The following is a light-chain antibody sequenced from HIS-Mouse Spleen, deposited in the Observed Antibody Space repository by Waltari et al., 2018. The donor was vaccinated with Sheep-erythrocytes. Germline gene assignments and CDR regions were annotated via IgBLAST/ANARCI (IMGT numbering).Light chain of an antibody. CDR1: SSDVGGYNY. CDR2: EVS. J-gene: IGLJ3*02. CDR3: SSYAGSNNWV. Sequence: QSALTQPPSASGSPGQSVTISCTGTSSDVGGYNYVSWYQQHPGKAPKLLIYEVSKRPSGVPDRVSGSKSGNRASLTVSGLQAEDEADYYCSSYAGSNNWVFGVGTKLTVL. V-gene: IGLV2-8*01.